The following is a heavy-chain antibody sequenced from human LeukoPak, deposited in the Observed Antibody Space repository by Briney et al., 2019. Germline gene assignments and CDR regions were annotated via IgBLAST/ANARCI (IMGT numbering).Heavy chain of an antibody. D-gene: IGHD3-10*01. CDR3: AKRGVVIRVLLVGFHKEAYYFDS. V-gene: IGHV3-23*01. CDR2: ISDSGGST. J-gene: IGHJ4*02. Sequence: GGSLRLSCAVSGITLSNYGMSWVRQAPGKGLEWVAGISDSGGSTKYADSVKGRFTISRDNSKNTLYLQMNSLRAEDTAVYFCAKRGVVIRVLLVGFHKEAYYFDSWGQGALVTVSS. CDR1: GITLSNYG.